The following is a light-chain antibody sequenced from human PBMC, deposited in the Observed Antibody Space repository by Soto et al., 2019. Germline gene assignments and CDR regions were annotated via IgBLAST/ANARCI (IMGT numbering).Light chain of an antibody. CDR2: GNN. CDR1: SSNVGFNA. J-gene: IGLJ7*01. CDR3: ATWDDSLNGLV. V-gene: IGLV1-44*01. Sequence: QTVVTQPPSASGAPGQRVTLSCVGGSSNVGFNAVNWYQQIPGAAPKLLMHGNNQWPSGVPDRFSGSKSGTSASLAISGLQSEDEADYHCATWDDSLNGLVFGGGTQLTVL.